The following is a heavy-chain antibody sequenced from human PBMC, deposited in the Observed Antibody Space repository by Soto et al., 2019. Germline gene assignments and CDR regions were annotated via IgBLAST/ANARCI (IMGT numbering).Heavy chain of an antibody. Sequence: PSETLSLTCTVSGGSISSYYWSWMRQPPGKGLEWIAYFHDSGSTNFSPSIQSRVTMSVDRSKNQFSLKLSSVTAADTVVYYCARHPPSSSWWEGGFDPWVQGVLVTVSS. V-gene: IGHV4-59*01. CDR2: FHDSGST. J-gene: IGHJ5*02. CDR3: ARHPPSSSWWEGGFDP. D-gene: IGHD6-13*01. CDR1: GGSISSYY.